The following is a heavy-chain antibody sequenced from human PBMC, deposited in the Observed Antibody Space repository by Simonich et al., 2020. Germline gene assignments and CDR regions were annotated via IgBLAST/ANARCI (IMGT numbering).Heavy chain of an antibody. CDR3: ARDGLGTADYYYMDV. D-gene: IGHD7-27*01. V-gene: IGHV3-7*01. CDR2: IKQDGSEK. Sequence: VQLVESGGGLVPPGGSLRLSCAASGFTFRSYWMSWVRQAPGKGLEWGAKIKQDGSEKYYVDSVKGRFTISRDNAKNSLYLQMTSRRAEDTAVYYCARDGLGTADYYYMDVWGKGTTVTVSS. J-gene: IGHJ6*03. CDR1: GFTFRSYW.